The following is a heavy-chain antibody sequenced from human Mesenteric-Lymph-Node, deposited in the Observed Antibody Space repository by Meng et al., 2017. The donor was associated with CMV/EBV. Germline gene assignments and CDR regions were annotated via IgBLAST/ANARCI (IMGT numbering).Heavy chain of an antibody. CDR3: ARNYSSLDYYYGMDV. J-gene: IGHJ6*02. CDR1: GFMFSEYC. D-gene: IGHD4-11*01. CDR2: ICHSNSVI. Sequence: GGSLRLSCVVSGFMFSEYCMYWFRQAPGKGLEWVSRICHSNSVIDYADSIEGRFTISRDNVKNSLYLQMDSLGAEDTDVDYCARNYSSLDYYYGMDVWGQGTSVTVSS. V-gene: IGHV3-11*01.